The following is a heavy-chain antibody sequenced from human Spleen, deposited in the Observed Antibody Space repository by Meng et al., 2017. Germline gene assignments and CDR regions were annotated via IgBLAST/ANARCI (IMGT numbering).Heavy chain of an antibody. CDR2: INPKSGDT. CDR3: ARDEDISAAGKLFGDY. V-gene: IGHV1-2*06. D-gene: IGHD6-25*01. J-gene: IGHJ4*02. CDR1: GGTFSYT. Sequence: ASVKVSCKAYGGTFSYTMNWVRQAPGQGLEWMGRINPKSGDTHYAQKFQARVTMTGDTSISTAYMELSGLRSDDTAMYYCARDEDISAAGKLFGDYWGQGTLVTVSS.